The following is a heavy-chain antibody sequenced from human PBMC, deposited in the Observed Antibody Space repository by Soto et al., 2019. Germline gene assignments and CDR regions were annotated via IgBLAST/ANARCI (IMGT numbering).Heavy chain of an antibody. J-gene: IGHJ4*02. Sequence: QVQLQESGPGLVKPSETLSLTCNVSGDSMTKYYWSWIRQPAGKGLEWIGRIYTSGSTNSNPSLDSRVTMSIDTSNNHFSLSLKSVTAADTAMYYCARTVGAAYYFDFWGQGARVTVSS. D-gene: IGHD1-26*01. CDR1: GDSMTKYY. CDR3: ARTVGAAYYFDF. V-gene: IGHV4-4*07. CDR2: IYTSGST.